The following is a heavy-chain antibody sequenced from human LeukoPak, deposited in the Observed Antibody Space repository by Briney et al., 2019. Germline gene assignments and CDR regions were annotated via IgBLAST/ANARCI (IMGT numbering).Heavy chain of an antibody. CDR1: GFTFSSYW. Sequence: QAGGSLRLSCAASGFTFSSYWMHWVRQAPGKGLVWVSRINNDGSSTRNADSVKGRFTISRDNAKNTLYLQMNSLRAEDTAVYYCARDMGTVLTDAFEIWGQGTMVTVSS. D-gene: IGHD7-27*01. CDR3: ARDMGTVLTDAFEI. V-gene: IGHV3-74*01. J-gene: IGHJ3*02. CDR2: INNDGSST.